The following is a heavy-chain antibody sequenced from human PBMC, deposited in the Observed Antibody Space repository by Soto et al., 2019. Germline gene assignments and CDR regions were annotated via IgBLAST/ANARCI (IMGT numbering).Heavy chain of an antibody. D-gene: IGHD5-12*01. CDR3: AKDAEIVATIFPRKFDY. CDR1: GFTFSTYA. Sequence: EVQLLESGGGLVQPGGSLRLSCAASGFTFSTYAISWVRQAPGKGLEWVSAISGGDSSTYYADSVKGRFTISRDNSKNTLYLQMNTLRAEDTAVYYCAKDAEIVATIFPRKFDYWGQGTLVTVSS. V-gene: IGHV3-23*01. CDR2: ISGGDSST. J-gene: IGHJ4*02.